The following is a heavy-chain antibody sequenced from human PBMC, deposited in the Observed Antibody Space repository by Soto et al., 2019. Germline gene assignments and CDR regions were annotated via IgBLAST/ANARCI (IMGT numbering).Heavy chain of an antibody. V-gene: IGHV4-30-4*01. CDR2: IYYTGRT. Sequence: SETLSLTCTVSGVSVSSGDYYWSWIRQPPGKGLEWIGYIYYTGRTYYNPSLKSRVIISVDTSKNQFSLKLSSVAAAEKAVYYCARAHYDILTGYPTHAFDIWGQGTMVTVSS. J-gene: IGHJ3*02. D-gene: IGHD3-9*01. CDR3: ARAHYDILTGYPTHAFDI. CDR1: GVSVSSGDYY.